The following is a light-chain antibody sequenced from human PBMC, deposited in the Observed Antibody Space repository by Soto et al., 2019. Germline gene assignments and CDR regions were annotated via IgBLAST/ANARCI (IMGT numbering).Light chain of an antibody. CDR2: AAS. Sequence: DIQMTQSPSSLSASVGARVTITCRAGQDINIYLAWYQQKPGKVPKLLISAASTLQSGVPSRFSGSGSGTDFTLTISSLQPEDVATYYCQKYDGAPLTFGGGTKVEIK. V-gene: IGKV1-27*01. CDR1: QDINIY. CDR3: QKYDGAPLT. J-gene: IGKJ4*01.